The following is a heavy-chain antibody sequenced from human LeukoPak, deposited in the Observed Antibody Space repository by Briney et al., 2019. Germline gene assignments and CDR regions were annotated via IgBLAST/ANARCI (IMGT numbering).Heavy chain of an antibody. J-gene: IGHJ4*02. Sequence: SVKVSCKASGYTFTSYGISWVRQAPGQGLEWMGGIIPIFGTANYAQKFQGRVTITADESTSTAYMELSSLRSEDTAVYYCARPYYDSSEAPLDYWGQGTLVTVSS. CDR3: ARPYYDSSEAPLDY. V-gene: IGHV1-69*13. CDR2: IIPIFGTA. D-gene: IGHD3-22*01. CDR1: GYTFTSYG.